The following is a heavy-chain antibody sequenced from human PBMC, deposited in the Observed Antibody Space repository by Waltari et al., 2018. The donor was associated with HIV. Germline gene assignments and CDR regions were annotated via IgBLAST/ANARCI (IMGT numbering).Heavy chain of an antibody. J-gene: IGHJ2*01. Sequence: QVQLQESSPGLVKPAGSLSLTCDVSGGSVSRNNWWTWVRQSPGNGLEWIGEVHHSGKTTYNPSLKSRVSMSVDKSKNEFSLKVTSVTAADTAVYYCARLNRLEGGQWAKEYFDLWGRGTLVAVSS. D-gene: IGHD6-19*01. CDR2: VHHSGKT. V-gene: IGHV4-4*02. CDR3: ARLNRLEGGQWAKEYFDL. CDR1: GGSVSRNNW.